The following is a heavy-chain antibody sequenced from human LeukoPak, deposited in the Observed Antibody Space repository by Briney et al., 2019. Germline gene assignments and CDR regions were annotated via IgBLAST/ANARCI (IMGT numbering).Heavy chain of an antibody. CDR3: AREVGAAAEPLDY. D-gene: IGHD6-13*01. CDR1: GFTFSSYA. Sequence: GRSLRLSCAASGFTFSSYAMHWVRQAPGKGLEWVAVISYDGSNKYYADSVKGRFTISRDNSKNTLYLQMNSLRAEDTAVYYCAREVGAAAEPLDYWGRGTLVTVSS. J-gene: IGHJ4*02. V-gene: IGHV3-30*01. CDR2: ISYDGSNK.